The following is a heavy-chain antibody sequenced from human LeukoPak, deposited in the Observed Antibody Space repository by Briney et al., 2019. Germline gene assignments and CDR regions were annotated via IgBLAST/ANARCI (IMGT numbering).Heavy chain of an antibody. D-gene: IGHD5-18*01. J-gene: IGHJ5*02. Sequence: GGSLRLSCAASGFTFSTYSMNWVRQAPGKGLEWVSYISSSSSTIYYADSVKGRFTISRDNSKNTLYLQMNSLRAEDTAVYYCAKDSAGYSYGPNWFDPWGQGTLVTVSS. CDR3: AKDSAGYSYGPNWFDP. CDR2: ISSSSSTI. CDR1: GFTFSTYS. V-gene: IGHV3-48*01.